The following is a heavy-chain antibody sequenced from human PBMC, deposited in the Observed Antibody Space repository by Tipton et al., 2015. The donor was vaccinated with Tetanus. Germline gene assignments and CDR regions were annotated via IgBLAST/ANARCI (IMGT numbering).Heavy chain of an antibody. CDR3: ATDWGSGTHFVRAFDL. V-gene: IGHV3-15*01. CDR1: GFTFSSYT. Sequence: SLRLSCAASGFTFSSYTMHWVRQAPGKGLEWVGLIKNKNDGGTTDFAAPVKGRFTITRDDSKNMLYLHMSSLKTDDAAVYYCATDWGSGTHFVRAFDLWGQGTIVTVSS. CDR2: IKNKNDGGTT. D-gene: IGHD3-10*01. J-gene: IGHJ3*01.